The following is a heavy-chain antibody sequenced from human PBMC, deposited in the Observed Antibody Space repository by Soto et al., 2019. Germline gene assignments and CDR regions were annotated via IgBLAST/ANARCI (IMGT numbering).Heavy chain of an antibody. Sequence: EVQLVESGGGLVKPGGSLRLSCAASGFTFSSYSMNWVRQAPGKGLEWVSSISSSSSYIYYADSVKGRFTISRDNAKSSLYLQMNSLRAEDTAVYYCAREYYGSGKIDYWGQGTLVTVSS. D-gene: IGHD3-10*01. V-gene: IGHV3-21*01. CDR2: ISSSSSYI. CDR3: AREYYGSGKIDY. CDR1: GFTFSSYS. J-gene: IGHJ4*02.